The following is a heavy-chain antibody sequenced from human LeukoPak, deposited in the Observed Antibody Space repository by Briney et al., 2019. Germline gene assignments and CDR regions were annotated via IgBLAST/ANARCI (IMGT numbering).Heavy chain of an antibody. CDR1: GYTFTSFG. V-gene: IGHV1-18*01. D-gene: IGHD4-17*01. J-gene: IGHJ4*02. Sequence: ASVKVSCKASGYTFTSFGISWVRQAPGQGIEWMGWISAYNGNTNYAEKLQGRVTMTTDTSTSTAYMELRSLRSDDTAVYYCASARHYGDYDFDYWGQGTLVTVSS. CDR2: ISAYNGNT. CDR3: ASARHYGDYDFDY.